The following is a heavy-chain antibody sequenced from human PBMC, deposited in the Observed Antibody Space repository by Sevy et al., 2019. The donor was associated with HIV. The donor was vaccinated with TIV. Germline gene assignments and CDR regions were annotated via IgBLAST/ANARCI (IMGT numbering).Heavy chain of an antibody. J-gene: IGHJ6*02. CDR3: ARDRDVSGNYLEYFYYAMDV. CDR2: FDPTGGSR. CDR1: GYTFSTYY. V-gene: IGHV1-46*01. Sequence: ASVKVSCKTSGYTFSTYYIYWVRQAPGRGLEWIGIFDPTGGSRSYAQRFQGRLTMTGDTSTSTAYMELSSLTSEDTAVYYCARDRDVSGNYLEYFYYAMDVWPRDHGHRLL. D-gene: IGHD1-26*01.